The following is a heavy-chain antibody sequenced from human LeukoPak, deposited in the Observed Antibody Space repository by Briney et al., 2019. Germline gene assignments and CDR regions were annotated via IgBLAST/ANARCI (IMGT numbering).Heavy chain of an antibody. Sequence: PGGSLRLSCVASGITINNFWMSWVRQAPGKGLEWVANIKEDGSERHYVGSVKGRFTISRDNAKNSLYLQMNSLRDEDTAVYFCGRARDFSSFWGQGTLVTVSS. V-gene: IGHV3-7*01. CDR1: GITINNFW. D-gene: IGHD5-24*01. J-gene: IGHJ4*02. CDR3: GRARDFSSF. CDR2: IKEDGSER.